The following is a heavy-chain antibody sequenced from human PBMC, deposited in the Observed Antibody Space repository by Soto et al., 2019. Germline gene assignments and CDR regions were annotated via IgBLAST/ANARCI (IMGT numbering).Heavy chain of an antibody. CDR1: GGTFSSYT. D-gene: IGHD3-10*01. CDR2: IIPILGIA. J-gene: IGHJ6*02. V-gene: IGHV1-69*02. Sequence: SVKVSCKASGGTFSSYTISWVRQAPGQGLEWMGRIIPILGIANYAQKFQGRVTITADKSTSTAYMELSSLRSEDTAVYYCARVPGNPGHYYYGMDVWGQGTTVTVSS. CDR3: ARVPGNPGHYYYGMDV.